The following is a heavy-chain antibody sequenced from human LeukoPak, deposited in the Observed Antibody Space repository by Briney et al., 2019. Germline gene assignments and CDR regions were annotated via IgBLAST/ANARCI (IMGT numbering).Heavy chain of an antibody. CDR3: ARDGYYDSSGYYRVNAFDI. CDR1: GDSVSSNSAA. V-gene: IGHV6-1*01. CDR2: TYYRSKWYN. J-gene: IGHJ3*02. D-gene: IGHD3-22*01. Sequence: SQTLSLTCAISGDSVSSNSAAWNWIRQSPSRGLEWLGRTYYRSKWYNDYAVAVKSRITINPDTSKNQFSLQLNSVPPEDTAVYYCARDGYYDSSGYYRVNAFDIWGQGTMVTVSS.